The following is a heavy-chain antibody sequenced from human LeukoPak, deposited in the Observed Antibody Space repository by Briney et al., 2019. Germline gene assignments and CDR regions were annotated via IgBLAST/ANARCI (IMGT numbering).Heavy chain of an antibody. J-gene: IGHJ4*02. CDR1: GGSISSGGYS. Sequence: SETLSLTCAVSGGSISSGGYSWSWIRQPPGKGLEWIGYIYHSGSTYYNPSLKSRVTISVDTSKNQFSLKLNSVTAADTAVFYCVRDPTHYDPPLWGQGTLVTVSS. CDR3: VRDPTHYDPPL. CDR2: IYHSGST. D-gene: IGHD3-3*01. V-gene: IGHV4-30-2*01.